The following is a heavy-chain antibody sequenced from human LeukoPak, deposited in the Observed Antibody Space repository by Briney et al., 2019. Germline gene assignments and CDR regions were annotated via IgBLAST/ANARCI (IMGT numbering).Heavy chain of an antibody. Sequence: GASVKVSCKASGYTFTGYYMHWVRQAPGQGLDWMARINPNSGGTNYAQKFQVRVTMTRDTSISTAYMELSRLRSDDTAVYYCARQMTTVTTSPLGYWGQGTLVTVSS. V-gene: IGHV1-2*06. D-gene: IGHD4-17*01. J-gene: IGHJ4*02. CDR2: INPNSGGT. CDR1: GYTFTGYY. CDR3: ARQMTTVTTSPLGY.